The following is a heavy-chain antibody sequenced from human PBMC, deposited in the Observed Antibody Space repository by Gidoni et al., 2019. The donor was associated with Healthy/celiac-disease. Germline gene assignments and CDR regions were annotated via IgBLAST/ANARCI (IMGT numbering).Heavy chain of an antibody. D-gene: IGHD3-3*01. CDR2: ISSSSSYI. CDR1: GFTFSSYS. CDR3: AREYDFWSGYFSPHFYETLDHFDY. J-gene: IGHJ4*02. V-gene: IGHV3-21*01. Sequence: EVQLVESGGGLVKPGGSLRLSCAASGFTFSSYSMNWVRQAPGKGLEWASSISSSSSYIYYADSVKGRFTISRDNAKNSLYLQMNSLRAEDTAVYYCAREYDFWSGYFSPHFYETLDHFDYWGQGTLVTVSS.